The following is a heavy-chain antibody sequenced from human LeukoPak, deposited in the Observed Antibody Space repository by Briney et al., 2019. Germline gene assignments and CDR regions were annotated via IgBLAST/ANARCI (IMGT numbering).Heavy chain of an antibody. J-gene: IGHJ6*04. D-gene: IGHD3-22*01. V-gene: IGHV3-30*02. CDR2: IRYDGSNK. CDR3: AKDGTERYYYDSSGMDV. CDR1: GFTFSSYG. Sequence: PGGSLRLSCAASGFTFSSYGMHWVRQAPGKGLEWVAFIRYDGSNKYYADSVKGRFTISRDNSKNTLYLQMNSLRAEDTAVYYCAKDGTERYYYDSSGMDVWGKGTTVTISS.